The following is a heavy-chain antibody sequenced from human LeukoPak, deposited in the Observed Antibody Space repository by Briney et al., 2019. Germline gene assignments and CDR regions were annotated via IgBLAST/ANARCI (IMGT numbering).Heavy chain of an antibody. CDR3: ASGRPARSLWLGELLYYFDY. CDR1: GFTFSSYW. J-gene: IGHJ4*02. V-gene: IGHV3-7*01. D-gene: IGHD3-10*01. CDR2: IKQDGSEK. Sequence: GGSLRLSCAASGFTFSSYWMSWVRQAPGKGLEWVANIKQDGSEKYYVDSVKGRFTISRNNAKNSLYLQMNSLRAEDTAVYYCASGRPARSLWLGELLYYFDYWGQGTLVTVSS.